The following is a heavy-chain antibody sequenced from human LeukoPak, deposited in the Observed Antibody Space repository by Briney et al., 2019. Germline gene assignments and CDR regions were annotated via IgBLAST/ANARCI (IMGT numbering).Heavy chain of an antibody. D-gene: IGHD1-26*01. Sequence: GGSLRLSCAASGFTFSNYAMSWVRQAPGKGLVWVSRIKGDGSHTVYADSVKGRFTISRDNAKNTLFLQMRSLRVEDTAVYYCVRDWDHFDFDSWGQGTLVTVSS. CDR3: VRDWDHFDFDS. V-gene: IGHV3-74*01. CDR1: GFTFSNYA. CDR2: IKGDGSHT. J-gene: IGHJ5*01.